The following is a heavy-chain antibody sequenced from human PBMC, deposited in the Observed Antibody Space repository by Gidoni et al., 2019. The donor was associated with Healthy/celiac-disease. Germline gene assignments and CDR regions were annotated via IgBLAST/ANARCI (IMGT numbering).Heavy chain of an antibody. Sequence: QVQLVQSGAEVKKPGASVKVSCKASGYTFTGYYMHWVRQAPGQGLEWMGWINPNSGGTNYAQKFQGWVTMTRDTSISTAYMELSRLRSDDTAVYYCARPVTRILYSSSWGDRMWAFDIWGQGTMVTVSS. D-gene: IGHD6-13*01. CDR1: GYTFTGYY. V-gene: IGHV1-2*04. J-gene: IGHJ3*02. CDR3: ARPVTRILYSSSWGDRMWAFDI. CDR2: INPNSGGT.